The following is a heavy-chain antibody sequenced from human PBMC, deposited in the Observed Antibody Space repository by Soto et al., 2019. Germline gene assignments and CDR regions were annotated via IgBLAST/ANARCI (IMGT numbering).Heavy chain of an antibody. CDR3: ASGGLYDYGDYAPDY. J-gene: IGHJ4*02. V-gene: IGHV1-3*01. CDR2: INANNGNT. CDR1: GYTFTSSD. D-gene: IGHD4-17*01. Sequence: ALVKLSCKASGYTFTSSDINWVRQATGQRLEWMGWINANNGNTKYSQKFQGRVTITRDTSASTAYMELSSLRSEDTAVYYCASGGLYDYGDYAPDYWGQGTLVTAPQ.